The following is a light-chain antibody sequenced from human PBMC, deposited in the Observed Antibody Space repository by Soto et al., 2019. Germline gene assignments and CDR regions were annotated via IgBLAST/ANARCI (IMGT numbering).Light chain of an antibody. Sequence: DVQMTQSPSTLSAAVGDGVTITSRASQTISGWLAWYQQRPGKAPKLLISDASSLRSGVPSRFSGSGSGTEFTLTSSSLQPDDFGSYYCQQYKSYPWTFGHGTKVEV. CDR2: DAS. CDR1: QTISGW. J-gene: IGKJ1*01. CDR3: QQYKSYPWT. V-gene: IGKV1-5*01.